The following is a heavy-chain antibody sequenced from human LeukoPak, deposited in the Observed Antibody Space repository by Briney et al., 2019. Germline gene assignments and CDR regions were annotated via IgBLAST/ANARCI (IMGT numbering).Heavy chain of an antibody. D-gene: IGHD2-15*01. CDR3: AGRPGEVAVPFDY. CDR2: ISGSGGIT. V-gene: IGHV3-23*01. Sequence: GGSLRLSCAASGFTFSTLAMTWVRQAPGKGLEWVSLISGSGGITYYADSVHGRFTISRDNSKNTLYLQMHSLRAEDTAVYYCAGRPGEVAVPFDYWGQGTLVTVSS. CDR1: GFTFSTLA. J-gene: IGHJ4*02.